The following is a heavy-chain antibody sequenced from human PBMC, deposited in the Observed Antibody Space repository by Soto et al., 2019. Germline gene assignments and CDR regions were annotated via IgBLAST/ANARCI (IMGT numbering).Heavy chain of an antibody. Sequence: QVQLQESGPGLVKPSETLSLTCTVSGGSISGYYWIWIRQPPGKGLEWIGYMYNSGITNYNPALKTRVTLSGDTSTNQFSLTLSSVTAAATAVYDCAGTPYGDLVTFAYWGQGTLVTVS. D-gene: IGHD4-17*01. CDR3: AGTPYGDLVTFAY. CDR2: MYNSGIT. J-gene: IGHJ4*02. V-gene: IGHV4-59*08. CDR1: GGSISGYY.